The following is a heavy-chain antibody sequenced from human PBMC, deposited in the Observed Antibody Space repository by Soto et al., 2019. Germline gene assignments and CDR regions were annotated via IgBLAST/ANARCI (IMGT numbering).Heavy chain of an antibody. Sequence: ASVKVSCKASGYTFTSYQMHWVRQALGQGLEWMGIITPSGGSTTYAQKFQGRLTMTRDTSTSTVYMELSSLRSEDTAVYYCARVNGVYWGQGTLVTVSS. V-gene: IGHV1-46*01. D-gene: IGHD7-27*01. CDR2: ITPSGGST. CDR1: GYTFTSYQ. J-gene: IGHJ4*02. CDR3: ARVNGVY.